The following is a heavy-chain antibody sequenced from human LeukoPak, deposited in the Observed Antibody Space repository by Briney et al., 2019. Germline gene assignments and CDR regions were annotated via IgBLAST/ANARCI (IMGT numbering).Heavy chain of an antibody. CDR2: INPNSGGT. J-gene: IGHJ5*02. CDR1: EYTFNGYY. D-gene: IGHD2-2*01. Sequence: GASVKVSCKASEYTFNGYYMHWVRQAPGQGLEWIGWINPNSGGTNYAQKFQGRVTMTRDTSISTAYMELSRLRSDDTAVYYCARVPGSTSCYPDHPACGWFDPWGQGTLVTVSS. CDR3: ARVPGSTSCYPDHPACGWFDP. V-gene: IGHV1-2*02.